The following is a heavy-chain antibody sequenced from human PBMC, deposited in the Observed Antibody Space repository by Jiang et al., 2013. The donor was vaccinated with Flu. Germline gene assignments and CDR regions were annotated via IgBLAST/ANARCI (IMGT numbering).Heavy chain of an antibody. Sequence: GPGLVKPSETLSLTCNVSGGSISGYFWSWIRQPPGKGLEWIGHLYSSGSTNYNASLKSRVTISGDTSKNQFSLRLSSVTAADTAVYYCARFTHYFTLAFDIWGQGTMVTVSS. CDR1: GGSISGYF. CDR3: ARFTHYFTLAFDI. J-gene: IGHJ3*02. D-gene: IGHD3-9*01. CDR2: LYSSGST. V-gene: IGHV4-59*01.